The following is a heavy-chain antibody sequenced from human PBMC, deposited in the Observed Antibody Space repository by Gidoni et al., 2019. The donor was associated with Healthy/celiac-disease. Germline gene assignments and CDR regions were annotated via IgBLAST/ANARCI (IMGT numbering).Heavy chain of an antibody. Sequence: EVQLLASGGGLVQPGASLRPSCAASGFPFSSYAMRWVRQAPGKGLEWVSAISGSGGSTYYADSVKGRFTISRDNSKNTLYLQMNSLRAEDTAVYYCAKSDPYCSSHSCYEGRGAFDIWGQGTMVTVSS. J-gene: IGHJ3*02. V-gene: IGHV3-23*01. CDR1: GFPFSSYA. CDR3: AKSDPYCSSHSCYEGRGAFDI. CDR2: ISGSGGST. D-gene: IGHD2-2*01.